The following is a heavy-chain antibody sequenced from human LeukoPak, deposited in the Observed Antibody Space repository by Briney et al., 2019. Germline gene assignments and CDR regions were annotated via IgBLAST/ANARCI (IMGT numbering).Heavy chain of an antibody. CDR1: GFTFSSYG. V-gene: IGHV3-30*02. CDR2: IRYDGSNK. CDR3: AKRGLLGWELLTDDAFDI. D-gene: IGHD1-26*01. Sequence: GGSLRLSCAASGFTFSSYGMHWVRQAPGKGLEWVAFIRYDGSNKYYADSVKGRFTISRDNSKNTLYLQMNSLRAEDTAVYYCAKRGLLGWELLTDDAFDIWGQGTMVTVSS. J-gene: IGHJ3*02.